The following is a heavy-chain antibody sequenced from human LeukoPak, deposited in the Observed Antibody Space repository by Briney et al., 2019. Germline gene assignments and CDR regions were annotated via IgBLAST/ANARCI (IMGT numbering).Heavy chain of an antibody. CDR3: ARSYYYDSSGYSRPFDY. D-gene: IGHD3-22*01. CDR1: GFTVSSNY. V-gene: IGHV3-20*04. Sequence: GGSLRLSCAASGFTVSSNYMYWVRQAPGKGLEWVSGINWNGGSTGYADSVKGRFTISRDNAKNSLYLQMNSLRAEDTALYYCARSYYYDSSGYSRPFDYWGQGTLVTVSS. CDR2: INWNGGST. J-gene: IGHJ4*02.